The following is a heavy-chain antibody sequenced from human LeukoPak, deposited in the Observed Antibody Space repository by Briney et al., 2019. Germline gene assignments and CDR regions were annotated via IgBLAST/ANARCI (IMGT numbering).Heavy chain of an antibody. CDR1: GGSFSGYY. Sequence: PSETLSLTCAVYGGSFSGYYWSWIRQPPGKGLEWIGEINHSGSTNYNPSLKSRVTISVDTPKNQFSLKLSSVPAADTAVYYCARGLSIAARRPWGYWGQGTLVTVSS. CDR3: ARGLSIAARRPWGY. J-gene: IGHJ4*02. V-gene: IGHV4-34*01. D-gene: IGHD6-6*01. CDR2: INHSGST.